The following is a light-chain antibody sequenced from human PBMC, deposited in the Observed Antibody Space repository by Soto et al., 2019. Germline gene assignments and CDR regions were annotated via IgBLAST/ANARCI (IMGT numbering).Light chain of an antibody. CDR1: QSISSW. CDR3: QQYISYSWT. J-gene: IGKJ1*01. CDR2: EAS. Sequence: DIQMTQSPSTLSASVGDRLTITCRASQSISSWLAWYQQKPGKAPKLLLYEASSLESGVPSRFSGSGSGTEFTLTISSLQPDDFATYYCQQYISYSWTFGQGTKVDI. V-gene: IGKV1-5*01.